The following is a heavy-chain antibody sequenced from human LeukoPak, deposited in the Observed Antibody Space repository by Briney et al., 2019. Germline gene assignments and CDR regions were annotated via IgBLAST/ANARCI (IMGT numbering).Heavy chain of an antibody. J-gene: IGHJ4*02. D-gene: IGHD5-24*01. CDR3: ARTKRDGYNLYFDY. V-gene: IGHV4-59*01. Sequence: SETLSLTCTVSGGSISSYYWSWIRQPPGEGLEWIGYIYYSGSTNYNPSLKSRVTISVDTSKNQFSLKLSSVTAADTAVYYCARTKRDGYNLYFDYWGQGTLVTVSS. CDR1: GGSISSYY. CDR2: IYYSGST.